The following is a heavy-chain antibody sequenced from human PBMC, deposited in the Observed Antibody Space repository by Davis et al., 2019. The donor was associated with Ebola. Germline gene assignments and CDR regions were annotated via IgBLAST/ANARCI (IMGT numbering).Heavy chain of an antibody. D-gene: IGHD4-17*01. J-gene: IGHJ5*02. V-gene: IGHV3-53*01. CDR2: IYSGGST. Sequence: PGGSLRLSCAASGFTVSSNYMSWVRQAPGKGLEWVSVIYSGGSTYYADSVKGRFTISRDNSKNTLYLQMNSLRAEDTAVYYCARDRSGDYSANWFDPWGQGTLVTVSS. CDR1: GFTVSSNY. CDR3: ARDRSGDYSANWFDP.